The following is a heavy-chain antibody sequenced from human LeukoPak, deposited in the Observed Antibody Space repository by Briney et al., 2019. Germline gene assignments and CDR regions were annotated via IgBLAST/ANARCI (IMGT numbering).Heavy chain of an antibody. CDR2: ISDDGSYT. V-gene: IGHV3-74*01. CDR1: GFIFSSHW. Sequence: GGSLRLSCAASGFIFSSHWVHWVRHAPGKGLVWVSRISDDGSYTSNVDSVKGRFTISRDNVNNMLYLHMNSLRAEDTAVYYCASFGISWRSSYWGQGTLVTVSS. CDR3: ASFGISWRSSY. J-gene: IGHJ4*02. D-gene: IGHD2-21*01.